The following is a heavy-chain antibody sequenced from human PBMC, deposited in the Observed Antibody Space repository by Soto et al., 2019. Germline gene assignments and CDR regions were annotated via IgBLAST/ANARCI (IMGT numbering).Heavy chain of an antibody. CDR1: GGSISSYY. V-gene: IGHV4-59*01. Sequence: QVQLQESGPGLVKPSETLSLTCTVSGGSISSYYWSWIRQPPGKGLEWIGYIYYSGSTNYNPSLKSRVTISVDTSKNQFSLKLSSVTAADTAVYYCARGWGGMGEIDYWGQGTLVTVSS. D-gene: IGHD1-26*01. CDR2: IYYSGST. J-gene: IGHJ4*02. CDR3: ARGWGGMGEIDY.